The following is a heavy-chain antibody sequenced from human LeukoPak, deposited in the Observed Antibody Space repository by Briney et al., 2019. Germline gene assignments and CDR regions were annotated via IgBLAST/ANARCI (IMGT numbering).Heavy chain of an antibody. CDR3: AREATWGEWYFDH. CDR1: GFTFSSYG. CDR2: ISYDGSNK. D-gene: IGHD3-3*01. Sequence: GGSLRLSCAASGFTFSSYGMHWVRQAPGKGLEWVAVISYDGSNKYYADSVKGRFTISRDNSKSTLYLQMNGLSVEDTAIYYCAREATWGEWYFDHWGQGTPVTVSS. J-gene: IGHJ4*02. V-gene: IGHV3-30*03.